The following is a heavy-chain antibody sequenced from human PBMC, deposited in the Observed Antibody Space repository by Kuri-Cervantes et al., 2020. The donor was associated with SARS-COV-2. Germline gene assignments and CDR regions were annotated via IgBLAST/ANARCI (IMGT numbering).Heavy chain of an antibody. V-gene: IGHV4-39*07. Sequence: GSLRLSCTVSGGSISSGGYYWGWIRQPPGKGLEWIGSIYYSGSTYYNPSLKSRVTISVDRSKNQFSLKLSSVTAADTAVYYCARARIAAAGYNWFDPWGQGTLVTVSS. CDR3: ARARIAAAGYNWFDP. D-gene: IGHD6-13*01. CDR2: IYYSGST. J-gene: IGHJ5*02. CDR1: GGSISSGGYY.